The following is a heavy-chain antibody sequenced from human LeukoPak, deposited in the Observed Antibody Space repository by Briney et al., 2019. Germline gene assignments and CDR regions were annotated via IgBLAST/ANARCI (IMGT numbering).Heavy chain of an antibody. Sequence: ASVKVSCKASGYTFTRYSMNWVRQAPGQGLEWMGWINTNTGNPTYAQGFTGWFVFSLDTSVSTAYLQISSLKAEDTAVYYCARPLAAAGKDFDYWGQGTLVTVSS. CDR2: INTNTGNP. CDR3: ARPLAAAGKDFDY. D-gene: IGHD6-13*01. CDR1: GYTFTRYS. J-gene: IGHJ4*02. V-gene: IGHV7-4-1*02.